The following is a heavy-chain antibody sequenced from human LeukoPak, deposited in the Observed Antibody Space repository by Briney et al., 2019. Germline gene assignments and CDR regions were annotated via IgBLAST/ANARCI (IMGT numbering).Heavy chain of an antibody. J-gene: IGHJ6*02. CDR2: IYYSGST. V-gene: IGHV4-59*01. D-gene: IGHD6-19*01. CDR3: ARRSSGWYPGSYYDLDV. Sequence: SGTLSLTCTVSGGSIGGYYGSWIRQPPGKGLEWIGYIYYSGSTNYNPSLKSRVTMSVDTSNNHFSLKLSSVTAADTAVYYCARRSSGWYPGSYYDLDVWGQGTMVTVSS. CDR1: GGSIGGYY.